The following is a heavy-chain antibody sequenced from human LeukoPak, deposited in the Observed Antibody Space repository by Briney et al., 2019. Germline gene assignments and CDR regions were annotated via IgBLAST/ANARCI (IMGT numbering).Heavy chain of an antibody. Sequence: GGSLRLSCAASGFIVGSNYMSWVRQAPGKGLEWVSAISGSGGSTYYADSVKGRFTISRDNSKNTLYLQMNSLRAEDTAVYYCAKDQGCSSTSCHSPLDAFDIWGQGTMVTVSS. CDR2: ISGSGGST. V-gene: IGHV3-23*01. D-gene: IGHD2-2*01. CDR1: GFIVGSNY. CDR3: AKDQGCSSTSCHSPLDAFDI. J-gene: IGHJ3*02.